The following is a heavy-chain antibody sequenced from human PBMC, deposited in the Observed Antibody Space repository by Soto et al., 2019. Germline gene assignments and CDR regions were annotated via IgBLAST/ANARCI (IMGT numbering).Heavy chain of an antibody. D-gene: IGHD5-12*01. V-gene: IGHV4-30-2*01. CDR3: ASLRDGYNPDA. CDR2: IYHSGST. Sequence: SETLSLTCAVSGGSISSGGYSWSWIRQPPGKGLEWIGYIYHSGSTYYNPSLKSRVTISVDRSKNQFSLKLSSVTAADTAVYYCASLRDGYNPDAWGRGTLVTVS. CDR1: GGSISSGGYS. J-gene: IGHJ5*02.